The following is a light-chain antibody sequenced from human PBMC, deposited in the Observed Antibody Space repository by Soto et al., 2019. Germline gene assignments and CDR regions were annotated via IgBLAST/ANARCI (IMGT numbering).Light chain of an antibody. Sequence: QSALTQPASVSGSPGQSITISCTGTSSDVGGYNYVSWYQQHPGKAPKPMIYDVSNRPSGVSNRFSGSKSGNTASLTISGLQAEDEADYYCSSYTSSSTLEGVFGGGTKLTVL. CDR3: SSYTSSSTLEGV. CDR2: DVS. CDR1: SSDVGGYNY. J-gene: IGLJ2*01. V-gene: IGLV2-14*01.